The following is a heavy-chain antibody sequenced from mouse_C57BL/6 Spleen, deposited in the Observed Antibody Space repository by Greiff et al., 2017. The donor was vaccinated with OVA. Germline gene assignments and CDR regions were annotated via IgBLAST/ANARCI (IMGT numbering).Heavy chain of an antibody. V-gene: IGHV1-81*01. CDR1: GYTFTSHG. J-gene: IGHJ2*01. CDR2: IYPRSGNT. Sequence: VKLMESGAELARPGASVKLSCKASGYTFTSHGISWVKQRTGQGLEWIGEIYPRSGNTYYNEKFKGKATLTADKSSSTAYMELRSLTSEDSAVYFCARKGWDGYPYFDYWGQGTTLTVSS. D-gene: IGHD2-3*01. CDR3: ARKGWDGYPYFDY.